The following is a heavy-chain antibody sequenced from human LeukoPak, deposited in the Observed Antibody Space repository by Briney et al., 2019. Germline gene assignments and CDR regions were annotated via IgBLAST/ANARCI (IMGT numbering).Heavy chain of an antibody. Sequence: GRSLRLSCAASGFTFSSYGMHWVRQAPGQGLEWVAVISYDGSNKYYAGSVKGRFTISRDNDRNTLFLQMNSLRAQDTAVYYCVRASIEGATILDYWGQGTLVTVSS. V-gene: IGHV3-30*03. CDR3: VRASIEGATILDY. J-gene: IGHJ4*02. D-gene: IGHD1-26*01. CDR2: ISYDGSNK. CDR1: GFTFSSYG.